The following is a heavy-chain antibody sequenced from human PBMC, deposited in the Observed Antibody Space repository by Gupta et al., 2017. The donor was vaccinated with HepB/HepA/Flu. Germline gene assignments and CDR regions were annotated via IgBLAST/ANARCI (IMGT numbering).Heavy chain of an antibody. J-gene: IGHJ2*01. CDR1: GFTFTNYW. CDR3: VRDLYGSADL. Sequence: VQLVDSGGGLVQPGESLTLSCEASGFTFTNYWVHWVRQVPGKGLVWVSHLDNDGRKTNYAESVKGRFTISRDNAKNTLYLQMNSLRAEDTAVYYCVRDLYGSADLWGRGTLVTVSS. V-gene: IGHV3-74*01. D-gene: IGHD3-10*01. CDR2: LDNDGRKT.